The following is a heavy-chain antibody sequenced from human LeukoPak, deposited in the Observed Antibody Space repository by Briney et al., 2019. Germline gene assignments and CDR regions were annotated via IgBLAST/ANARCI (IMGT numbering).Heavy chain of an antibody. CDR3: AKNYGGGATMLDY. V-gene: IGHV3-23*01. CDR2: IVGSGGIT. Sequence: PGGSPRLSCAASGFIFSSYVMSWVRQAPGKGREWVTGIVGSGGITYYADSVKGRFSLSRDNSKNTVILQRNSLRAEDTAVYYCAKNYGGGATMLDYWGQRTLVTVSS. D-gene: IGHD1-26*01. J-gene: IGHJ4*02. CDR1: GFIFSSYV.